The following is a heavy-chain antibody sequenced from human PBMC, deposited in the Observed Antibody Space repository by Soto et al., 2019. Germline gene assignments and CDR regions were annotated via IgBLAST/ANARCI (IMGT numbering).Heavy chain of an antibody. CDR3: ARDGRADNYGDYIDY. J-gene: IGHJ4*02. CDR1: GYTFTSYA. V-gene: IGHV1-3*01. D-gene: IGHD4-17*01. CDR2: INADNGNT. Sequence: GASVKVSCKASGYTFTSYAMHWVRQAPGQRLEWMGWINADNGNTKYSQKFQGRVTITRDTSASTTYMELRSLRSEDTAVYHCARDGRADNYGDYIDYWGQGTLVTVPQ.